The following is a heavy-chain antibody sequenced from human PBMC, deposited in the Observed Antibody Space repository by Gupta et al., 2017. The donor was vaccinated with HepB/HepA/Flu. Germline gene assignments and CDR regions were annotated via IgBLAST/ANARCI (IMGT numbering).Heavy chain of an antibody. CDR1: SSTFSTYS. CDR3: AREAYSGGQSDY. Sequence: EVQLVESGGGLVKPGGSLRLTCAASSSTFSTYSMNWIRQSPGKGLEWVSSISSFSNYMYYADSVKGRFTISRENAKNSLYLQMNSLRAEDTAIYYCAREAYSGGQSDYRGQGTLVTVSS. V-gene: IGHV3-21*01. J-gene: IGHJ4*02. CDR2: ISSFSNYM. D-gene: IGHD3-16*01.